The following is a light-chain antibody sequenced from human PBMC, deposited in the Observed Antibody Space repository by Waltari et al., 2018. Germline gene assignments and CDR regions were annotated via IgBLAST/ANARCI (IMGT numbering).Light chain of an antibody. V-gene: IGLV4-69*01. CDR1: SGHSSYA. J-gene: IGLJ2*01. Sequence: QLVVTQSPSASASLGAPVKLTCTLDSGHSSYAVAWHQQQPKKGPRFLMKINSDGSHRKGDGIPDRFSGSSSGAERSLTISSLQSEDEADYYCQTWGTGIVVFGGGTRLTVL. CDR2: INSDGSH. CDR3: QTWGTGIVV.